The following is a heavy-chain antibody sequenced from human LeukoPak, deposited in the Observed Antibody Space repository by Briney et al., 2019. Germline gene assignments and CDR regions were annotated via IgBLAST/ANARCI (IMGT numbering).Heavy chain of an antibody. CDR3: AKSKYPTITLVRGLSSGMDV. CDR1: GFNFDEYA. Sequence: GGSLRLSCAASGFNFDEYALLWVRQVPGKGLQWVSVISGDGETTYSTDSVKGRFTISRDNRKNFLYLQMNSLKAEDTALYFCAKSKYPTITLVRGLSSGMDVWGQGTTVTVSS. D-gene: IGHD3-10*01. V-gene: IGHV3-43*02. CDR2: ISGDGETT. J-gene: IGHJ6*02.